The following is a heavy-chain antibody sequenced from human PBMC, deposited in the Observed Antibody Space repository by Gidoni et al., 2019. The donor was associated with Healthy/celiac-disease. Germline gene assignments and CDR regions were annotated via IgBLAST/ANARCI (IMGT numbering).Heavy chain of an antibody. Sequence: QVQLVQSGAEVKKPGASVKVSCKASGYTFTGYYMHWVRQAPGQGLEWMGWINPNSGGTNYAQKFQGRVTMTRDTSISTAYMELSRLRSDDTAVYYCARVPLLLWFGESRNYFDYWGQGTLVTVSS. J-gene: IGHJ4*02. V-gene: IGHV1-2*02. CDR2: INPNSGGT. CDR1: GYTFTGYY. D-gene: IGHD3-10*01. CDR3: ARVPLLLWFGESRNYFDY.